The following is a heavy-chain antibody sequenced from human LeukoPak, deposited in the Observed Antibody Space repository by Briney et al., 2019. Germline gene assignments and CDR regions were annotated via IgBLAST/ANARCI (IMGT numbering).Heavy chain of an antibody. D-gene: IGHD6-19*01. CDR1: GFTFSNYD. J-gene: IGHJ4*02. Sequence: GGSLRLSCATSGFTFSNYDMHWVRQATGKGLEWVSVIDPAGDAYYRGSVKGRFTVSRENAKDSLHLQMNSLRAEDTAVYYCATSPLGQQWLQGWGQGTLVIVSS. V-gene: IGHV3-13*01. CDR3: ATSPLGQQWLQG. CDR2: IDPAGDA.